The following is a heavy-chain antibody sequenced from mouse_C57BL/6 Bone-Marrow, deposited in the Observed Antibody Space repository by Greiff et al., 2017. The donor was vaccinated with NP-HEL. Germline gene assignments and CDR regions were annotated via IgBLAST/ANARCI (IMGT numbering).Heavy chain of an antibody. Sequence: VQRVESGAELVRPGASVTLSCKASGYTFTDYEMHWVKQTPVHGLEWIGAIDPETGGTAYNQKFKGKAILTADKSSSTAYMELRSLTSEDSAVYYCTRRDGYRYFDYWGQGTTLTVSS. V-gene: IGHV1-15*01. J-gene: IGHJ2*01. CDR1: GYTFTDYE. CDR3: TRRDGYRYFDY. CDR2: IDPETGGT. D-gene: IGHD2-3*01.